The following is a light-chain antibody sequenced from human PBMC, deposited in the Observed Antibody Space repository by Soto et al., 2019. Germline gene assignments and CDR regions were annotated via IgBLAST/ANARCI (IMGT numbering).Light chain of an antibody. V-gene: IGKV1-39*01. CDR2: AAS. CDR3: QQTYSTPQT. J-gene: IGKJ2*01. CDR1: QSISSY. Sequence: DIPMTQSPSSLSASVGDRVTITYRASQSISSYLNWYQQKPGKAPKLLIYAASSLQSGVPSRFSGSGSGTDFTLTISSLQPEDFATYFCQQTYSTPQTFGQGTKLEIK.